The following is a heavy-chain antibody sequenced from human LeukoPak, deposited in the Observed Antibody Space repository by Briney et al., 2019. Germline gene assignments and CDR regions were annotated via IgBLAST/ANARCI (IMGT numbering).Heavy chain of an antibody. D-gene: IGHD5-12*01. CDR3: AKESSRYSGYDYAFDI. Sequence: PGGSLRLSCAASGFTFNTYGMHWVRQAPGKGLEWMAFIRYDGGNKYYADSVKGRFTISRDNSKNTLYLQMNSLRAGDTAVYYCAKESSRYSGYDYAFDIWGQGTMVTVSS. J-gene: IGHJ3*02. CDR2: IRYDGGNK. V-gene: IGHV3-30*02. CDR1: GFTFNTYG.